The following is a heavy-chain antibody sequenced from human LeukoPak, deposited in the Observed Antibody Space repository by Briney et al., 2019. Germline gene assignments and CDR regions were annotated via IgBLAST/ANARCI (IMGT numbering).Heavy chain of an antibody. CDR1: GYTFTGYY. Sequence: ASVKVSCKASGYTFTGYYMHWVRQAPGQGLEWMGWINPNSGGTNYAQKFQGRVTMTRDTSISTAYMELSRLRSDDTAVYYCARGDIVVVPAALFDYWGQGTLVTVSS. D-gene: IGHD2-2*01. CDR2: INPNSGGT. CDR3: ARGDIVVVPAALFDY. V-gene: IGHV1-2*02. J-gene: IGHJ4*02.